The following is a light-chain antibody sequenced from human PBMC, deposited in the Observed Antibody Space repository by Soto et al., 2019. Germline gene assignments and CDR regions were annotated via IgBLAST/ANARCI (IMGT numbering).Light chain of an antibody. CDR2: ASS. V-gene: IGKV1-9*01. CDR1: QGISSY. CDR3: QQLNTFPVT. J-gene: IGKJ5*01. Sequence: DIQLTQSPSFLSASVGDRVTITCRASQGISSYLAWYQQTPGKAPKLLIYASSTLQSGVPSRFRGSGSGTDFTLTIRSRQPEDFATYYCQQLNTFPVTFGQGTRLDI.